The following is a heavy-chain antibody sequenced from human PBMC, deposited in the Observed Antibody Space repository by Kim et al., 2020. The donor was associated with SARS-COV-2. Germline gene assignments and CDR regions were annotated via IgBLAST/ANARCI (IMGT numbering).Heavy chain of an antibody. D-gene: IGHD3-10*01. CDR1: GGSISSGGYY. CDR2: IYYSGST. V-gene: IGHV4-31*03. J-gene: IGHJ4*02. CDR3: ARTRVLRGVFYYFDY. Sequence: SETLSLTCTVSGGSISSGGYYWSWIRQHPGKGLEWIGYIYYSGSTYYNPSLKSRVTISVDTSKNQFSLKLSSVTAADTAVYYCARTRVLRGVFYYFDYWGQGTLVTVSS.